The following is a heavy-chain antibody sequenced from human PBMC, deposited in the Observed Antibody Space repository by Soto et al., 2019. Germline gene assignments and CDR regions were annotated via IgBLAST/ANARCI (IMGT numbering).Heavy chain of an antibody. Sequence: PSETLSLTCTVSGGSISSYYWSWIRQPPGKGLEWIGYIYYSGSTNYNPSLKSRVTISVDTSKNQFSLKLSSVTAADTAVYYCARMWNPRNSGPDYWGQGTLVTVSS. CDR1: GGSISSYY. J-gene: IGHJ4*02. V-gene: IGHV4-59*01. CDR3: ARMWNPRNSGPDY. D-gene: IGHD1-1*01. CDR2: IYYSGST.